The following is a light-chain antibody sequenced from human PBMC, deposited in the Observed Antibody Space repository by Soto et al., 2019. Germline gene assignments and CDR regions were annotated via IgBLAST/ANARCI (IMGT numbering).Light chain of an antibody. CDR2: KAS. CDR1: QTISSW. J-gene: IGKJ1*01. Sequence: DIQMTQSPATLSVSVGDRATLSCRASQTISSWLAWYQQKPGKAPKLLIYKASTLKSGFPSRFSGSGSGTEFTLTISTLQPDDFASYSCQQYNSYLWTFGQGTKV. V-gene: IGKV1-5*03. CDR3: QQYNSYLWT.